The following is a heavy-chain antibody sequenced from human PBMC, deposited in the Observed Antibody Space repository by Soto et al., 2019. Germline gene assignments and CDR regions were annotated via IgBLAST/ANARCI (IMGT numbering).Heavy chain of an antibody. Sequence: QVQVVQSGAEVKKPGASVKVSCKASGYTFTSYYMHWVRQAPGQGLEWMGIINPSGGSTSYAQKFQGRVTMTRDTSTSTVYMELSRLRSEDTAVYYCARVLRGVSPTSVYAFDIWGHGTMVTVSS. CDR1: GYTFTSYY. J-gene: IGHJ3*02. D-gene: IGHD3-10*01. CDR2: INPSGGST. CDR3: ARVLRGVSPTSVYAFDI. V-gene: IGHV1-46*03.